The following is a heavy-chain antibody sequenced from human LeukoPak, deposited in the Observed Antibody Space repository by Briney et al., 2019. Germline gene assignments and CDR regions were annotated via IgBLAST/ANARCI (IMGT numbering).Heavy chain of an antibody. V-gene: IGHV3-74*01. CDR2: INSDGSST. CDR1: GFTFSSYW. CDR3: ARDSKVAIFGVALTKPPR. J-gene: IGHJ4*02. Sequence: GGSLRLSYAASGFTFSSYWMHWVRQAPGKGLVWVSRINSDGSSTSYADSVKGRFTISRDNAKNTLYLQMNSLRAEDTAVYHCARDSKVAIFGVALTKPPRWGQGTLVTVSS. D-gene: IGHD3-3*01.